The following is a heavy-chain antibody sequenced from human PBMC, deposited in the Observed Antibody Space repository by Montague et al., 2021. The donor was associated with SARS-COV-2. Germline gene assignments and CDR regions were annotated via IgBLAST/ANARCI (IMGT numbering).Heavy chain of an antibody. CDR3: AHRRLHTGSFDY. V-gene: IGHV2-5*02. D-gene: IGHD1-26*01. CDR1: GFSLSTSGVG. J-gene: IGHJ4*02. CDR2: IYWDDDK. Sequence: PALVKPTQTLTLTCTFSGFSLSTSGVGVGWIRQPPGKALEWLVLIYWDDDKRYSPSLKSRLTITKDTSKNQVVLTVTNMDPVDTAAYYCAHRRLHTGSFDYWGQGALVTVSS.